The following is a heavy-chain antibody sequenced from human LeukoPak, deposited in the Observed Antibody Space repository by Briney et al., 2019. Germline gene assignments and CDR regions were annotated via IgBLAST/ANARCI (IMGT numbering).Heavy chain of an antibody. V-gene: IGHV4-59*08. D-gene: IGHD1-26*01. CDR1: GGSISSYY. CDR2: IYYSGST. CDR3: ARHRGVGFDWYFDL. Sequence: ASETLSLTCTVSGGSISSYYWSWIRQPPGKGLEWIGYIYYSGSTYYNPSLKSRVTISVDTSKNQFSLKLSSVTAADTAVYYCARHRGVGFDWYFDLWGRGTLVTVSS. J-gene: IGHJ2*01.